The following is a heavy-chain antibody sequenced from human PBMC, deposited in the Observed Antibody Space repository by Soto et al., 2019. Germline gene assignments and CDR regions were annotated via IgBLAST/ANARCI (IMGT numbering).Heavy chain of an antibody. CDR1: GFIFRNYA. CDR3: AKDGYTNGQPDY. D-gene: IGHD5-18*01. Sequence: EVQRLESGGGLVQPGGSLRLSCAASGFIFRNYAMSWVRQAPGKGLACVSAISGSAGSRCYADAVKGRFTISRDNSKNTLYLQMNSLRAEDTAVYYCAKDGYTNGQPDYWGQGTLVTVSS. J-gene: IGHJ4*02. CDR2: ISGSAGSR. V-gene: IGHV3-23*01.